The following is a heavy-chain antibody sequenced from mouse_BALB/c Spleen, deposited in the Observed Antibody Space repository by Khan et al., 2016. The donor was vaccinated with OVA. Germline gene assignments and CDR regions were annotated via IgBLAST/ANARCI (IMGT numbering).Heavy chain of an antibody. CDR1: GYTFTDCA. D-gene: IGHD2-1*01. J-gene: IGHJ3*01. V-gene: IGHV1S137*01. CDR3: WRGSGHYRFAY. CDR2: ISTYYGDA. Sequence: VQLQQSGAELVRPGVSVKISCKGSGYTFTDCAMHWVKQSHAKSLEWIGVISTYYGDANYNQNFKGKATMTVDKSSSTAYMELARLTSEDSAIYYCWRGSGHYRFAYWGQGTLVTVSA.